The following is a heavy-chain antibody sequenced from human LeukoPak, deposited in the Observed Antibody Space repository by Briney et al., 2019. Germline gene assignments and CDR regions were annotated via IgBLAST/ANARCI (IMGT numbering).Heavy chain of an antibody. CDR1: GFTFSSYG. CDR3: AKADGSWTYDP. V-gene: IGHV3-23*01. CDR2: IGGRDGST. D-gene: IGHD5-24*01. J-gene: IGHJ5*02. Sequence: GGSLRLSCAASGFTFSSYGMSWVRQAPGKGLEWVSAIGGRDGSTYYADSVKGRFTISRDNSKNTLFLQMNSLRAEDTAVYYCAKADGSWTYDPWGQGTLVTVSS.